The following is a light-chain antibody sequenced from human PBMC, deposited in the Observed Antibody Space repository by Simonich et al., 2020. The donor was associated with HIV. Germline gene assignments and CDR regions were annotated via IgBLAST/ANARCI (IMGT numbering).Light chain of an antibody. CDR2: AAS. J-gene: IGKJ1*01. CDR3: QQYYNTPPWT. V-gene: IGKV1-NL1*01. CDR1: QGISNS. Sequence: DIQMTQSPSSLSASVGDRDTITCRASQGISNSLAWYQQKPGKAPKLLLYAASTLESGVPSRFSGSGSGTDYTLTISSLQPEDFATYYCQQYYNTPPWTFGQGTKVEIK.